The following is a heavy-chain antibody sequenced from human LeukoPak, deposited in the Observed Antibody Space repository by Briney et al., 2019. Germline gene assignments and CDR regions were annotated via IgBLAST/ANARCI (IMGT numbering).Heavy chain of an antibody. J-gene: IGHJ6*03. D-gene: IGHD3-10*01. Sequence: SETLSLTCAVSVGSISSYYWSWIRQPPGKGLEWIGYIYPSGSTNYNPSLKSRVTISVDTSKNQFSLKLSSVTAADTAVYYCASRRLDYYGSGSYYTRYYYCYMDVWGKGTTVTVSS. CDR3: ASRRLDYYGSGSYYTRYYYCYMDV. CDR2: IYPSGST. CDR1: VGSISSYY. V-gene: IGHV4-4*09.